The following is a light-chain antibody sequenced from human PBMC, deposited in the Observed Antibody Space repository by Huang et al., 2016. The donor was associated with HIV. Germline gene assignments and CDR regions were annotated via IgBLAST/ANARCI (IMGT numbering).Light chain of an antibody. V-gene: IGKV3-15*01. CDR1: QSVFKN. CDR3: QQYNTSPRT. J-gene: IGKJ1*01. CDR2: GSS. Sequence: ENLMTQSPSTLSVSPGESATLSCRASQSVFKNLAWYQQKPGQAPKLLIYGSSTRAAGIPARFIGSGSGTDFTLTISSLQSEDFAVYNCQQYNTSPRTFGQGTKVEV.